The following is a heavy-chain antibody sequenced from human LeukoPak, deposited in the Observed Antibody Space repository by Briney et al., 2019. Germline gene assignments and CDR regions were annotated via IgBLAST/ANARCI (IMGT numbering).Heavy chain of an antibody. J-gene: IGHJ4*02. V-gene: IGHV1-2*02. CDR3: TRALGSDY. CDR1: GYTFTDYY. Sequence: ASVTVSCKASGYTFTDYYMNWVRQAPGRGLEWMGWINPNSGGTNYAQKFQGRVTMTRDTSITTAYMELSSLRSDDTAMYYCTRALGSDYWGQGTLVTVSS. CDR2: INPNSGGT. D-gene: IGHD1-26*01.